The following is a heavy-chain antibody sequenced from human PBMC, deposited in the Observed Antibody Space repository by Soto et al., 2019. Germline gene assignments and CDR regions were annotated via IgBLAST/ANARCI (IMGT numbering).Heavy chain of an antibody. CDR3: ARGSGLRSNNRFDP. V-gene: IGHV3-74*01. D-gene: IGHD3-10*01. CDR1: GVSFSRYW. Sequence: GGSLRLSCAASGVSFSRYWLHWVRQAPGKGLVWVSRINEDGSTTSYADSVKGRFTISRDNTKNTLYLQMHSLRVEDTAVYYCARGSGLRSNNRFDPWGQGTLVTVSS. J-gene: IGHJ5*02. CDR2: INEDGSTT.